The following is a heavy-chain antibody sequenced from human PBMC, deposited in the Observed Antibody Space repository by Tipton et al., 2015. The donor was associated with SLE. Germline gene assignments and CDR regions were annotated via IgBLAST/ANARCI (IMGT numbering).Heavy chain of an antibody. CDR2: IYYSGST. D-gene: IGHD2-2*01. CDR1: GGSISSSSYY. V-gene: IGHV4-39*07. CDR3: ATAGGSTSCFYCGYFDL. Sequence: TLSLTCTVSGGSISSSSYYWGWIRQPPGKGLEWIGSIYYSGSTYYNPSLKSRVTISVDTSKNQFSLKLISVTAADTAGYYCATAGGSTSCFYCGYFDLWGRGTLVPVSS. J-gene: IGHJ2*01.